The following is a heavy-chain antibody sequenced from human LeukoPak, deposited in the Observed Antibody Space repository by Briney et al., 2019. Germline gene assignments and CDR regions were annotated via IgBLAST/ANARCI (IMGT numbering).Heavy chain of an antibody. J-gene: IGHJ3*02. CDR1: GGTFSSYA. CDR2: IIPIFGTA. Sequence: SVKVSCKASGGTFSSYATSWVRQAPGQGLEWMGGIIPIFGTANYAQKFQGRVTITTDESTSTAYMELSSLRSEDTAVYYCARPDYYDSSGYSASFDIWGQGTMVTVSS. D-gene: IGHD3-22*01. CDR3: ARPDYYDSSGYSASFDI. V-gene: IGHV1-69*05.